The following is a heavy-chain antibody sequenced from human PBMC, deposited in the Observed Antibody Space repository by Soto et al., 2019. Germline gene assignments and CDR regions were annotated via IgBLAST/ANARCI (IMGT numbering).Heavy chain of an antibody. CDR3: ASATVVAATFDF. CDR1: GFAFRSYN. CDR2: ISSGSSNI. Sequence: EVQLVESGGGLVKPGGSLTLSCAASGFAFRSYNMNWVRQAPGKGLEWVASISSGSSNIYYADSVKGRFTSSRDNAKNSLLLQMDRLRAEDSAVYYCASATVVAATFDFWGQGTLVTVSS. J-gene: IGHJ4*02. V-gene: IGHV3-21*01. D-gene: IGHD2-15*01.